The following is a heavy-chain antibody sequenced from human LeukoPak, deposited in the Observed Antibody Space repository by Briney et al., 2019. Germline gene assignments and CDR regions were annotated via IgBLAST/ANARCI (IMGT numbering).Heavy chain of an antibody. D-gene: IGHD2-2*01. CDR3: ARDLSSSTSCYSY. CDR2: ISPSGNYI. CDR1: GFTFSSHS. J-gene: IGHJ4*02. V-gene: IGHV3-21*01. Sequence: NPGGSLRLSCADSGFTFSSHSVNWVRQAPGKGLEWVSSISPSGNYIYYAGSVEGRFTISRDNAKNSLYLQMNSLRAEDTAVYYCARDLSSSTSCYSYWGQGTLVTVSS.